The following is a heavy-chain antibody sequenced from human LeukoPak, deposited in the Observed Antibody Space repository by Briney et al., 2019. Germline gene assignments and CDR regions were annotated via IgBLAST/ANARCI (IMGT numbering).Heavy chain of an antibody. D-gene: IGHD2-15*01. Sequence: PGRSLRLSCAASGFTFSSYAMSWVRQAPGKGLDWVAAISASGGSTYYPDSVKGRFTISRDNSKNTLYLQMNSLRAEDTAVYYCARDLAHCSGGSCWVDYWGQGTLVTVSS. CDR2: ISASGGST. V-gene: IGHV3-23*01. J-gene: IGHJ4*02. CDR3: ARDLAHCSGGSCWVDY. CDR1: GFTFSSYA.